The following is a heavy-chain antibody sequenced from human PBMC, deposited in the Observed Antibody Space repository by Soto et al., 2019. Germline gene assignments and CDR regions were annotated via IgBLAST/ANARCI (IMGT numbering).Heavy chain of an antibody. J-gene: IGHJ3*02. V-gene: IGHV5-51*01. D-gene: IGHD3-10*01. CDR1: GYSFTSYW. CDR3: AATTPFRRRWFGELSYAFDI. Sequence: PGESLKISCKGSGYSFTSYWIGWVRQMPGKGLEWMGIIYPGDSDTRYSPSFQGQVTISADKSISTAYLQWSSLKASDTAMYYCAATTPFRRRWFGELSYAFDIWGQGTMVTVSS. CDR2: IYPGDSDT.